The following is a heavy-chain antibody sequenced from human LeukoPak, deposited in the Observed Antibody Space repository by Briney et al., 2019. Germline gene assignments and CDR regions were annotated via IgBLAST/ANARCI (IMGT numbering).Heavy chain of an antibody. CDR2: TWYDGSNK. Sequence: GRSLRLSCAASGFTFSSYGMHWVRQAPGKGLEWVAVTWYDGSNKYYADSVKGRFTISRDNSKNTLYLQMNSLRAEDTAVYYCARDLATWVTVNAFDIWGQGTMVTVSS. CDR1: GFTFSSYG. J-gene: IGHJ3*02. CDR3: ARDLATWVTVNAFDI. D-gene: IGHD1-26*01. V-gene: IGHV3-33*01.